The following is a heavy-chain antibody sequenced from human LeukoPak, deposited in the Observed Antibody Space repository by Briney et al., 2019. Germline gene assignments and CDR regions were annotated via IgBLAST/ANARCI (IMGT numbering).Heavy chain of an antibody. CDR2: ISGSGGST. CDR3: AKWTEVEYSSSVDAFDI. D-gene: IGHD6-6*01. V-gene: IGHV3-23*01. CDR1: GFTFSSYW. J-gene: IGHJ3*02. Sequence: GGSLRLSCAASGFTFSSYWMSWVRQAPGKGLEWVSAISGSGGSTYYADSVKGRFTISRDNSKNTLYLQMNSLRAEDTAVYYCAKWTEVEYSSSVDAFDIWGQGTMVTVSS.